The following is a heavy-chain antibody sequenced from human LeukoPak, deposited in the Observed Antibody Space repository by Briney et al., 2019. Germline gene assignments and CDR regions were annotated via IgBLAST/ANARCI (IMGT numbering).Heavy chain of an antibody. CDR2: GHYTGST. J-gene: IGHJ3*02. CDR1: GASINSYY. V-gene: IGHV4-59*04. Sequence: SETLSLTCAVSGASINSYYWNWIRQPPGKGLEWIGYGHYTGSTYYNPSLKSRVTISVDTSKNQFSLKLSSVTAADTAVYYCARRPDFWTRLAGVFDIWGQGTMVTVSS. CDR3: ARRPDFWTRLAGVFDI. D-gene: IGHD3-3*01.